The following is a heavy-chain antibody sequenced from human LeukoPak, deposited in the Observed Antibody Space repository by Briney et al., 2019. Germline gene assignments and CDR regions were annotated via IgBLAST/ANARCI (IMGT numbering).Heavy chain of an antibody. CDR3: ARLQRITMDGPDYWYFDL. Sequence: PSETLSLTCTVSGVSISSYYWSWIRQPPQKGLEWIGYIYYSGSTNYNPSLKSRVTISVDTSKTQFSLKMNSVTAADTAVYYCARLQRITMDGPDYWYFDLWGRGTLVTVSS. V-gene: IGHV4-59*01. CDR2: IYYSGST. D-gene: IGHD3-10*01. J-gene: IGHJ2*01. CDR1: GVSISSYY.